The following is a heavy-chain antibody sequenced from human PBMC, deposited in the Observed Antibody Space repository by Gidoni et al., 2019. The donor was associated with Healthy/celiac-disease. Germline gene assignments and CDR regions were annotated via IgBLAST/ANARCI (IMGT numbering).Heavy chain of an antibody. J-gene: IGHJ5*02. Sequence: QLQLQESGPGLVKPSETLPLTCTVSGGSISSSSYYWGWIRQPPGKGLEWIGDIYYSGSTYYNQSLKSRVTISVDTSKNQFSRKLSSVTAADTAVYYCARHQLEIFGVVIPSGPWGQGTLVTVSS. CDR2: IYYSGST. V-gene: IGHV4-39*01. D-gene: IGHD3-3*01. CDR3: ARHQLEIFGVVIPSGP. CDR1: GGSISSSSYY.